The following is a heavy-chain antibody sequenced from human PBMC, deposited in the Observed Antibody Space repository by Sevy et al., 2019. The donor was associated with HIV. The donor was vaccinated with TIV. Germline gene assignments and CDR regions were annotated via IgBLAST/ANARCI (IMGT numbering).Heavy chain of an antibody. V-gene: IGHV4-30-4*01. Sequence: SETLSLTCTVSGGSISSGDYYWSWIRQPPGKGLEWIGYIYYSGSTYYNPSLKSRVTISVDTSKNQFSLKLSSVTAADTAVYYCARGPEGSSWYYYYGMDVWGQGTTVTVSS. CDR1: GGSISSGDYY. CDR3: ARGPEGSSWYYYYGMDV. J-gene: IGHJ6*02. D-gene: IGHD6-13*01. CDR2: IYYSGST.